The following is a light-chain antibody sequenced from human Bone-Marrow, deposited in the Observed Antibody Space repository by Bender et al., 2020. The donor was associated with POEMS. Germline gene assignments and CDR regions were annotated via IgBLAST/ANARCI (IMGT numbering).Light chain of an antibody. CDR3: QTWDSASYV. Sequence: VSVSPGQTASITCSGDKLGEKYVSWYQQMPGQSPILIIYQDTKRPSGIPERFSGSNSGNTATLTISGTQAMDEADYYCQTWDSASYVFGTGTKVTVL. CDR2: QDT. J-gene: IGLJ1*01. CDR1: KLGEKY. V-gene: IGLV3-1*01.